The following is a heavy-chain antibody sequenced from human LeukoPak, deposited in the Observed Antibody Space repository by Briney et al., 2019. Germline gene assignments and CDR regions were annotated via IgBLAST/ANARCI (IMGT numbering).Heavy chain of an antibody. Sequence: PGGSLRLSCAASGFTFSSYWMNWVRQLPGKGLEWLANIKQDGSEKYYVDSVKGRFTISRDNAKNSLYLQMNSLRTEDTAVYYCARDADRDSWPDYWGQGTLVTVSS. J-gene: IGHJ4*02. CDR1: GFTFSSYW. CDR3: ARDADRDSWPDY. CDR2: IKQDGSEK. D-gene: IGHD6-13*01. V-gene: IGHV3-7*01.